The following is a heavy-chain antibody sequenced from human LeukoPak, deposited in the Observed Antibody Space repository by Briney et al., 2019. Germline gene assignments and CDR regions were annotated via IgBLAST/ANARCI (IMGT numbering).Heavy chain of an antibody. J-gene: IGHJ4*01. CDR1: GYTFTGYY. CDR2: INPNSGGT. CDR3: ARDYWRRLGPYGSGSYYYVY. D-gene: IGHD3-10*01. V-gene: IGHV1-2*02. Sequence: ASVKVSCKASGYTFTGYYMHWVRQAPGQGLEWMGWINPNSGGTNYAQKFQGRVTMTRDTSISTAYMELSRLRSDDTAVYYCARDYWRRLGPYGSGSYYYVYWGQGPLVTVSS.